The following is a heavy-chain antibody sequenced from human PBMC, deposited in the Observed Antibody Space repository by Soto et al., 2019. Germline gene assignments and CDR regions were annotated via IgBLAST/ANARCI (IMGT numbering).Heavy chain of an antibody. J-gene: IGHJ5*02. V-gene: IGHV3-23*01. Sequence: GGSLRLSCAASGFTFSSYAMSWVRQAPGKGLEWVSAISGSGGSTYYADSVKGRFTISRDNSKNTLYLQMNSLRAEDTAVYYCAKDQKAGYYDFWSGYSEYNWFDPWGQGTLDTVSS. D-gene: IGHD3-3*01. CDR1: GFTFSSYA. CDR3: AKDQKAGYYDFWSGYSEYNWFDP. CDR2: ISGSGGST.